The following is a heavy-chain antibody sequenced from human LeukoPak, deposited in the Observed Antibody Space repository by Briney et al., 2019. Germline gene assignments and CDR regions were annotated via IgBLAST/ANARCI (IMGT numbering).Heavy chain of an antibody. CDR2: LYYSGNT. Sequence: ASETLSLTCTVSGGPISSGGYYWTRIRQHPGKGLEWLGYLYYSGNTYYNPSLKSRIAISMGTSENQFSLKLSSVTAADTAVYYCARGWRNYDILTGYYSVTAIDYWGQGTLVTVSS. CDR1: GGPISSGGYY. J-gene: IGHJ4*02. D-gene: IGHD3-9*01. CDR3: ARGWRNYDILTGYYSVTAIDY. V-gene: IGHV4-31*03.